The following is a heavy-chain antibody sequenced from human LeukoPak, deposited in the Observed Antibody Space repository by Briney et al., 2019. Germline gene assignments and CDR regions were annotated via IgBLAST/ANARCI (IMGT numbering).Heavy chain of an antibody. CDR1: GGTFSSYA. J-gene: IGHJ3*02. D-gene: IGHD2/OR15-2a*01. CDR2: IIPIFGTA. Sequence: GASVKVSCKASGGTFSSYAISWVRQAPGQGLEWMGGIIPIFGTANYAQKFQGRVTMTRDTSTSTVYMELSSLRSEDTAVYYCASSILFYTGDAFDIWGQGTMVTVSS. CDR3: ASSILFYTGDAFDI. V-gene: IGHV1-69*05.